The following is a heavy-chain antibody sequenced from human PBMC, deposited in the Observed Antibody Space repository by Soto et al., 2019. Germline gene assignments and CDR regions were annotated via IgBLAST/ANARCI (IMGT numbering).Heavy chain of an antibody. J-gene: IGHJ4*02. CDR2: ILNDASGH. CDR1: GFTFSRHG. CDR3: ARDDDYPDNGFDY. V-gene: IGHV3-33*01. Sequence: QVQLVESGGGVVKPGTSLRLSCAASGFTFSRHGMHWVRQTTGKGLEWLAVILNDASGHWYADSVKGRFTISRDNFENTLYLQMNGLRLEDTAMYYCARDDDYPDNGFDYWGQGTLVTVSS. D-gene: IGHD4-17*01.